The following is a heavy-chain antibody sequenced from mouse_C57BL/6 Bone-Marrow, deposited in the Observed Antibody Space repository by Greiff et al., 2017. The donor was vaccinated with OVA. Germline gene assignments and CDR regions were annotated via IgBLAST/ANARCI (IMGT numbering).Heavy chain of an antibody. CDR3: ARSSNTWFAY. CDR2: IYPRSGNT. V-gene: IGHV1-81*01. D-gene: IGHD2-5*01. J-gene: IGHJ3*01. Sequence: QVQLQQSGAELARPGASVKLSCKASGYTFTSYGISWVKQRTGQGLEWIGEIYPRSGNTYYNEKFKGKATLTADKSSSTAYMELRSLTSEDSAVYYCARSSNTWFAYWGQGTLVTVSA. CDR1: GYTFTSYG.